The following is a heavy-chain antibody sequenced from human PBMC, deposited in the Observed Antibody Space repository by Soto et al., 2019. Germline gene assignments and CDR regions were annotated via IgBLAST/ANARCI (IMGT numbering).Heavy chain of an antibody. CDR1: GYTFTNYG. CDR3: ARAGQAPYYYYGMDV. CDR2: ISGYNGNT. J-gene: IGHJ6*02. Sequence: QVQVVQSGDEVKKPGASVKVSCKASGYTFTNYGFSWVRQAPGQGLEWMGWISGYNGNTKYAEKFQGRVTMTTDTSTSTGHMELRSLRSDDTAVYYCARAGQAPYYYYGMDVWGQGTAVTVSS. V-gene: IGHV1-18*01.